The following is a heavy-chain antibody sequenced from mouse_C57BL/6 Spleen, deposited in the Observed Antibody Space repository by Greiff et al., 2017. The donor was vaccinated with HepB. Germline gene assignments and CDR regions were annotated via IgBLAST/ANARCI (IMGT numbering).Heavy chain of an antibody. CDR3: ARPLRWGYYFDY. D-gene: IGHD1-1*01. CDR2: ISSGSSTI. V-gene: IGHV5-17*01. Sequence: EVKLMESGGGLVKPGGSLKLSCAASGFTFSDYGMHWVRQAPEKGLEWVAYISSGSSTIYYADTVKGRFTISRDNAKNTLFLQMTRLRSEATAMYYCARPLRWGYYFDYWGQGTTLTVSS. J-gene: IGHJ2*01. CDR1: GFTFSDYG.